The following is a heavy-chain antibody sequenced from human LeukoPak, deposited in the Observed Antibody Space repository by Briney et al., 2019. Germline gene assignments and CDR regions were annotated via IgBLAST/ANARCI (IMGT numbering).Heavy chain of an antibody. J-gene: IGHJ6*02. D-gene: IGHD3-10*01. V-gene: IGHV1-18*01. CDR1: GYTFTSYG. Sequence: VASVKVSCKASGYTFTSYGISWVRQAPGQGLEWMGWISAYNGNTNYAQKLQGRVTMTTDTSTSTAYMELRSLRSDDTAVYYCATKVTMVRGIISSKTQSYYGMDVWGQGTTVTVSS. CDR2: ISAYNGNT. CDR3: ATKVTMVRGIISSKTQSYYGMDV.